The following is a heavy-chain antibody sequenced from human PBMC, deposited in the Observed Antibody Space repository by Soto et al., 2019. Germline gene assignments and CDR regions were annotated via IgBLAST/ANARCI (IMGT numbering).Heavy chain of an antibody. CDR2: IYYRGNT. CDR3: ARHKDSSSRYLLPDY. Sequence: SETLSLTCSVSGDSISSRNHYWGRIRQPPGKGLQWIGSIYYRGNTYYNPSLKGRVTISVDTSMYQCALKLPSVTATDTGGYYYARHKDSSSRYLLPDYWGQGALVTVSS. D-gene: IGHD6-13*01. V-gene: IGHV4-39*01. CDR1: GDSISSRNHY. J-gene: IGHJ4*02.